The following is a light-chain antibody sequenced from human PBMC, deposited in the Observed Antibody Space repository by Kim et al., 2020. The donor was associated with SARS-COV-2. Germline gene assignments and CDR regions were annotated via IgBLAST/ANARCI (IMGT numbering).Light chain of an antibody. CDR2: QDS. CDR3: QAWDSSTFYV. J-gene: IGLJ3*02. V-gene: IGLV3-1*01. CDR1: KLGDKY. Sequence: SYELTQPPSVSVSPGQTASITRSGDKLGDKYACWYQQKPGQSPVLVIYQDSKRPSGIPERFSGSNSGNTATLTISGTQAMDEADYYCQAWDSSTFYVFGGGTKLTVL.